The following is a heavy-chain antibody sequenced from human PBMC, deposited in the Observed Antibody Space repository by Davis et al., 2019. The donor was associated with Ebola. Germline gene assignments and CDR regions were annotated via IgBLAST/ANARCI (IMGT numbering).Heavy chain of an antibody. CDR3: AKDMSGSYLDP. CDR1: GFTFSSYG. J-gene: IGHJ5*02. V-gene: IGHV3-30*18. D-gene: IGHD1-26*01. Sequence: GESLKISCAASGFTFSSYGMHWVRQAPGKGLEWVAVISYDGSDKYYADSVKGRFTISRDNSKNTLYLQMNSLRAEDTAVYYCAKDMSGSYLDPWGQGTLVTVSS. CDR2: ISYDGSDK.